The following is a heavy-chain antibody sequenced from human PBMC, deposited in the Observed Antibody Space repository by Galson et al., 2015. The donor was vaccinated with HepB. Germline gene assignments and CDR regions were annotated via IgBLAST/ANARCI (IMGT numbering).Heavy chain of an antibody. J-gene: IGHJ4*02. D-gene: IGHD6-13*01. Sequence: SLRLSCAASGFTFSGSAIPWVRQASGRGLEWVGRIRSQGSNYHSAYSASLKARFTISRDDSKMSAKLHMLSVKAEDTAVCYCTRLVDLSGYRSSWGQGTLVTVSS. CDR1: GFTFSGSA. V-gene: IGHV3-73*01. CDR3: TRLVDLSGYRSS. CDR2: IRSQGSNYHS.